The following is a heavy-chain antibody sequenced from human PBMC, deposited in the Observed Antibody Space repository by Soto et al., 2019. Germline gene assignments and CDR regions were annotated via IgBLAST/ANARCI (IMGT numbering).Heavy chain of an antibody. CDR2: IIPIFGTA. Sequence: QVQLVQSGAEVKKPGSSVKVSCKASGGTFSSYAISWVRQAPGQGLEWMGGIIPIFGTANYAQKFQGRVTITADESTSTAYMELSRLRSEDTAVYYCARDPNPRDYYDSTGGNYWGQGTLVTVSS. CDR3: ARDPNPRDYYDSTGGNY. J-gene: IGHJ4*02. CDR1: GGTFSSYA. V-gene: IGHV1-69*12. D-gene: IGHD3-22*01.